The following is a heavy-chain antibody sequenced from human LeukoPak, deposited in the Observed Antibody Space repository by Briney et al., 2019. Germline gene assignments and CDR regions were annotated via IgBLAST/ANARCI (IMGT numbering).Heavy chain of an antibody. V-gene: IGHV1-46*01. Sequence: ASVKVSCKASGYTFTSYYMHWVRQAPGQGLEWMGIINPSGGSSSYAQKFQGRVTMTRDTSTSTVYMELSSLRSEDTAVYYCARAYYYDSSGYCPRDYWGQGTLVTVSS. J-gene: IGHJ4*02. CDR2: INPSGGSS. D-gene: IGHD3-22*01. CDR3: ARAYYYDSSGYCPRDY. CDR1: GYTFTSYY.